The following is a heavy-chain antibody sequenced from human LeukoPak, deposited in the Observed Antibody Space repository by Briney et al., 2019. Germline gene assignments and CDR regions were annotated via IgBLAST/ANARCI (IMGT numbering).Heavy chain of an antibody. J-gene: IGHJ4*02. CDR3: ARETEVPGGRSWDF. CDR2: INHSGST. D-gene: IGHD6-19*01. Sequence: PSETLSLTCAVYGGSFSGYYWSWIRQPPGKGLEWIGEINHSGSTNYNPSLKSRVTISVDTSKNQFSLKLSSVTAADTAAYYCARETEVPGGRSWDFWGQGTLVTVSS. V-gene: IGHV4-34*01. CDR1: GGSFSGYY.